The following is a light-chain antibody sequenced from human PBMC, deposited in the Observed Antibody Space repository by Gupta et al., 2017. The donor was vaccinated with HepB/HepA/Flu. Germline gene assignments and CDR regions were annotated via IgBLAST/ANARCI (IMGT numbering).Light chain of an antibody. Sequence: SSQLTQDPAVSVALGQTVRITCQGDSLRSYYASWYQQKPGQAPVLVIYAKTNRPSVIPDRFSGSTSGTTTSFTIPGAQAEDDADYYCSSLDNRGNHLIFGGGTKLTVL. CDR2: AKT. V-gene: IGLV3-19*01. J-gene: IGLJ2*01. CDR3: SSLDNRGNHLI. CDR1: SLRSYY.